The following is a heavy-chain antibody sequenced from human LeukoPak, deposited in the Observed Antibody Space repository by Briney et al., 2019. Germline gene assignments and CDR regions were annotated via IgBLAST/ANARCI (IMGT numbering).Heavy chain of an antibody. D-gene: IGHD6-19*01. J-gene: IGHJ4*02. CDR2: ISGSGGST. CDR1: GFTFSSYA. Sequence: GGSLRLSCAASGFTFSSYAMSWVRQVPGKGLEWVSAISGSGGSTYYADSVKGRFTISRDNSKNTLYLQMNSLRAEDTAVYYCAKDQWDSSGWYNPIYYFDYWGQGTLVTVSS. V-gene: IGHV3-23*01. CDR3: AKDQWDSSGWYNPIYYFDY.